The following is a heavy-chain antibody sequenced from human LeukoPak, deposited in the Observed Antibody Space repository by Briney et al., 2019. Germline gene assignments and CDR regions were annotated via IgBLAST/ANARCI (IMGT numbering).Heavy chain of an antibody. Sequence: PGGSLRLSCAASGITFSRYGMSWVRQAPGKGLEWVSAVSSSSSYSYYADSVRGRFTISRDNAKNSLYLQMNTLRAEDTAVYYCARDQPYYSDSGSFVPFHYWGQGTLVTVSS. V-gene: IGHV3-21*01. CDR3: ARDQPYYSDSGSFVPFHY. CDR1: GITFSRYG. J-gene: IGHJ4*02. CDR2: VSSSSSYS. D-gene: IGHD3-10*01.